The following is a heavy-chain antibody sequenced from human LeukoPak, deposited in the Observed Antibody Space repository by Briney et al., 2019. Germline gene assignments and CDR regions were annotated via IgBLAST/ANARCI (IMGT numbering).Heavy chain of an antibody. CDR3: ARDDDLVGATDY. D-gene: IGHD1-26*01. J-gene: IGHJ4*02. CDR2: ISAYDGNT. CDR1: GYTFTSYG. V-gene: IGHV1-18*01. Sequence: ASVKVSCKASGYTFTSYGISWVRQAPGQGLEWMGWISAYDGNTNYAQKLQGRVTMTTDTSTSTAYMELRSLRSDDTAVYYCARDDDLVGATDYWGLGTLVTVSS.